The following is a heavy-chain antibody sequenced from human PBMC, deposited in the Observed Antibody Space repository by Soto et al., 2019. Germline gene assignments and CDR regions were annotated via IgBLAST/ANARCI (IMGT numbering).Heavy chain of an antibody. CDR2: IYWSDDK. J-gene: IGHJ6*02. V-gene: IGHV2-5*01. D-gene: IGHD3-3*01. CDR3: AHSAPQNYYFWSGSYTGERMDV. Sequence: QITLKESGPTLVKPTRTLTLTCTFSGFSLNTRGVGVGWIRQPPGKALEWLALIYWSDDKSYSPSLKSRLTTTQDTSKNHLVLTMTNNDPVDTATYYCAHSAPQNYYFWSGSYTGERMDVWGQGTTVTVSS. CDR1: GFSLNTRGVG.